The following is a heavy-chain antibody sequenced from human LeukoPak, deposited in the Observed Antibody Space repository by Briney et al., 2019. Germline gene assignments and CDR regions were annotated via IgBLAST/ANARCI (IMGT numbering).Heavy chain of an antibody. D-gene: IGHD1-26*01. J-gene: IGHJ4*02. CDR2: IWYDGSNK. V-gene: IGHV3-33*01. Sequence: GRSLRLSCAASGFTFSSYVMHWVRQAPGKGLEWVAVIWYDGSNKYYADSVKGRFTISRDNSKNTLYLQMNSLRAEGTAVYYCARPTYSGSYYWFDYWGQGTLVTVSS. CDR3: ARPTYSGSYYWFDY. CDR1: GFTFSSYV.